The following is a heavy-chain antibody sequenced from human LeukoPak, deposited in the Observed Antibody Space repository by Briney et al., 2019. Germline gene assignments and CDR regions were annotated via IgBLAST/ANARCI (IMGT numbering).Heavy chain of an antibody. D-gene: IGHD2-15*01. CDR1: VGSVLSTTYD. CDR2: MYYSGST. J-gene: IGHJ5*02. CDR3: ARVHCCGGGCYRGVINWFDP. Sequence: KPSETLSLTCTVSVGSVLSTTYDWSWIRQPPVKGLEGIGYMYYSGSTNYNSSLKSRVPMTLDTSKTQFSLKMRSLTAADTAVYYCARVHCCGGGCYRGVINWFDPWGQGTLVTVSS. V-gene: IGHV4-61*01.